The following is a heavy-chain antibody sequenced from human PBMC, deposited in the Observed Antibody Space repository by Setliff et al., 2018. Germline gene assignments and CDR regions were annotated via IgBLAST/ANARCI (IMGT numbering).Heavy chain of an antibody. CDR3: ARDCSSTSCYGYYYYYGMDV. V-gene: IGHV1-18*01. CDR2: ISAYNGNT. D-gene: IGHD2-2*01. Sequence: GASVKVSCKASGYTFTSYGISWVRQAPGQGLEWMGWISAYNGNTNYAQKLQGRVTMTTDTSTSTAYMELRSLRSDDTAVYYCARDCSSTSCYGYYYYYGMDVWGQGTTVTVSS. CDR1: GYTFTSYG. J-gene: IGHJ6*02.